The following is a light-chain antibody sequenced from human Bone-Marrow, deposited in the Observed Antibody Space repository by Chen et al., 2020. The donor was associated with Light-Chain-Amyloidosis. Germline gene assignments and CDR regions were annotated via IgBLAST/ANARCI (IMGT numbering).Light chain of an antibody. V-gene: IGLV3-21*02. J-gene: IGLJ3*02. CDR3: QVWDRSSDRPV. Sequence: SYVLPQPSSVSVAPGQTATIACGGNNIASTSVPWYQQTPGQAPLLVVYDDSDRPSGIPERLSGSNSGNTATLTISRVEAGDEADYYCQVWDRSSDRPVFGGGTKLTVL. CDR1: NIASTS. CDR2: DDS.